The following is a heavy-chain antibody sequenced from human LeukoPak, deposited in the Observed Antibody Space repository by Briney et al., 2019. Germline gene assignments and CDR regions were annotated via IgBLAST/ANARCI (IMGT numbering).Heavy chain of an antibody. CDR2: ISGSGGTT. J-gene: IGHJ6*02. Sequence: GGSLRLSCAASRFTLSNYWMSWVRQAPGKGLEWVSSISGSGGTTFYADSVKGRFTISRDNSKNTLYLQMNSLRAEDTAAYYCANAGPGYNSGSNYYYGMDVWGQGTTVTVSS. CDR3: ANAGPGYNSGSNYYYGMDV. D-gene: IGHD6-19*01. CDR1: RFTLSNYW. V-gene: IGHV3-23*01.